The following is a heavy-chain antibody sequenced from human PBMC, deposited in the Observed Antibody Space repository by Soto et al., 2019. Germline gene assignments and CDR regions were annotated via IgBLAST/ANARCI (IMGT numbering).Heavy chain of an antibody. J-gene: IGHJ4*02. CDR1: GGSLSDYS. Sequence: SETLSLTCAVYGGSLSDYSWTWIRQAPRKGLEWIGEVDTSGITNYNPSLESRLTFSIDTSNSQFSLRLSSVTAADTAVYFCARAGNYDALSARMYYFDSWCQGPSVT. CDR3: ARAGNYDALSARMYYFDS. D-gene: IGHD3-3*01. V-gene: IGHV4-34*01. CDR2: VDTSGIT.